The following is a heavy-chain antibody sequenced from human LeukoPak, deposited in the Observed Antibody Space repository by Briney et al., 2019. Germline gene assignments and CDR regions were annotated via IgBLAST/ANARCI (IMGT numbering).Heavy chain of an antibody. D-gene: IGHD4-23*01. V-gene: IGHV3-7*01. CDR3: VVTTRSYPFDY. Sequence: GGSLRLSCAASGFTFSSNWMYWVRQDPGKGLEWVANINQDGSVKNYVDSVKGRFTISRDNAKNSLYLQMNSLRAEDTAVYYCVVTTRSYPFDYWGQGTLVTVSS. CDR2: INQDGSVK. CDR1: GFTFSSNW. J-gene: IGHJ4*02.